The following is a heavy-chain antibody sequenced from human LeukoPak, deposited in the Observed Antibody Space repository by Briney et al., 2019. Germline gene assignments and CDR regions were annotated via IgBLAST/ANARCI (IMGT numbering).Heavy chain of an antibody. Sequence: SETLSLTCAVYGGSFSGYYWSWIRQPPGKGLEWIGEINHSGSTNYNPSLESRVTISVDASKNQFSLKLSSVTDADTAVYYCARIRLRFLEWSHYYYYGMDVWGQGTTVTASS. CDR3: ARIRLRFLEWSHYYYYGMDV. J-gene: IGHJ6*02. CDR1: GGSFSGYY. D-gene: IGHD3-3*01. CDR2: INHSGST. V-gene: IGHV4-34*01.